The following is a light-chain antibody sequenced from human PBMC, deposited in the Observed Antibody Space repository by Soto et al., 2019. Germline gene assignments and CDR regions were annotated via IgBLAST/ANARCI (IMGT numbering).Light chain of an antibody. J-gene: IGLJ2*01. CDR2: ADS. V-gene: IGLV3-21*02. CDR1: NIGSKS. Sequence: SYELTQPPSVSVAPGQTATLTCGADNIGSKSVHWYQKKPGQAPLLVVFADSDRPPGIPARFSAFNSGNTATLTISMVEDGDEADYYCHMWDISGEQVVFGGGTKLTVL. CDR3: HMWDISGEQVV.